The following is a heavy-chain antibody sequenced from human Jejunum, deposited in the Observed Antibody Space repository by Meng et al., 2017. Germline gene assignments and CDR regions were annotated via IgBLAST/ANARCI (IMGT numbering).Heavy chain of an antibody. D-gene: IGHD4-11*01. J-gene: IGHJ4*02. CDR3: ARGSTGNYDD. V-gene: IGHV4-59*01. CDR2: IYSSGST. Sequence: QRQLQEPGPGLVKPSETPSLTCTVSGGSISGSYWNWIRQSPGKGLQWIGYIYSSGSTDYNPSLRSRVSMSVDTSRNQFSLELNSVTSADTAVYHCARGSTGNYDDWGQGTLVTVSS. CDR1: GGSISGSY.